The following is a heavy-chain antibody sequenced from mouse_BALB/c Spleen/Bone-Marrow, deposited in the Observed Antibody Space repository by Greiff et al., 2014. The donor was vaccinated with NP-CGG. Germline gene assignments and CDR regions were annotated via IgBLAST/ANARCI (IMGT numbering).Heavy chain of an antibody. CDR1: GYTFTSYT. Sequence: QVQLQQSGAELARPGASVKMSCKASGYTFTSYTMHWVKQRPGQGLEWIGYINPSSGYTNYNQKSKDEATLTADKSSSTAYMQLSSLTSEDSAVYYCAREKGITFAYWGQGTLVTVSA. V-gene: IGHV1-4*01. CDR2: INPSSGYT. CDR3: AREKGITFAY. D-gene: IGHD2-4*01. J-gene: IGHJ3*01.